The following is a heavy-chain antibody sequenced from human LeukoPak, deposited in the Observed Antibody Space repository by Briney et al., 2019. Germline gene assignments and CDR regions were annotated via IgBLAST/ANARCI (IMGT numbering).Heavy chain of an antibody. CDR2: ISGDGART. Sequence: GGSLRLSCAASGFSFSSYAMTWARQAPVKGLEWVSAISGDGARTYYADSVKGRFTISRDNSKNTLYLEMSSLRVEDTAIYYCAKWPEGAMDYFDYWGQGTLVTVSS. D-gene: IGHD3-16*01. CDR3: AKWPEGAMDYFDY. J-gene: IGHJ4*02. V-gene: IGHV3-23*01. CDR1: GFSFSSYA.